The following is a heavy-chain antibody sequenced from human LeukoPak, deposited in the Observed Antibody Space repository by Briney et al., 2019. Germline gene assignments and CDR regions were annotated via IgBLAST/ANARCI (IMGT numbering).Heavy chain of an antibody. Sequence: SETLSLTCAVYGGSFSGYYWSWIRQPPGKGLEWIGEINHSGSTNYNPSLKSRVTISVDTSKNQFSLKLSSVTAADTAVYYCARGERGITIFGVVIIGDAFDIWGQGTTVTVSS. V-gene: IGHV4-34*01. D-gene: IGHD3-3*01. CDR3: ARGERGITIFGVVIIGDAFDI. CDR2: INHSGST. CDR1: GGSFSGYY. J-gene: IGHJ3*02.